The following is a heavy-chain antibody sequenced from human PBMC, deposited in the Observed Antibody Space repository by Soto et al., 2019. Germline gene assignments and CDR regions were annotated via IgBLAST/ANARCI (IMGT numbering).Heavy chain of an antibody. CDR2: IYSGGST. Sequence: PGGSLRLSCAASGFTFSSYAMHWVRQAPGKGLEWVSVIYSGGSTYYADSVKGRFTISRDNSKNTLYLQMNSLRAEDTAVYYCARGDYSSPPSYWGRGTLVTVSS. J-gene: IGHJ4*02. V-gene: IGHV3-53*01. CDR3: ARGDYSSPPSY. D-gene: IGHD6-13*01. CDR1: GFTFSSYA.